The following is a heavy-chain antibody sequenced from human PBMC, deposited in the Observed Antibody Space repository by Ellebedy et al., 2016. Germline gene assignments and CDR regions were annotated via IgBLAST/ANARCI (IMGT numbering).Heavy chain of an antibody. Sequence: SETLSLXXAVYGGSFSGYYWSWIRQPPGKGLEWIGEINHSGSTNYNPSLKSRVTISVDTSKNQFSLKLSSVTAADTAVYYCARSFSGSYPSFDYWGQGTLVTVSS. CDR3: ARSFSGSYPSFDY. CDR1: GGSFSGYY. J-gene: IGHJ4*02. D-gene: IGHD3-10*01. CDR2: INHSGST. V-gene: IGHV4-34*01.